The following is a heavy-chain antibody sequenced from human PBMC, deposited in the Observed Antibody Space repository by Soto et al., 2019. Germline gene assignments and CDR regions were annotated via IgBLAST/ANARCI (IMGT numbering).Heavy chain of an antibody. Sequence: PSETLSLTCAVYGGSFSGFSWSWIRQPPGKGLEWIGEINHSGGIDYNPSLKSRVTISLDTSKKQFSLILRSVTAADTAVCFCARDSGSGPFEYWGQGSLVTVSS. CDR3: ARDSGSGPFEY. J-gene: IGHJ4*02. V-gene: IGHV4-34*01. CDR1: GGSFSGFS. D-gene: IGHD6-19*01. CDR2: INHSGGI.